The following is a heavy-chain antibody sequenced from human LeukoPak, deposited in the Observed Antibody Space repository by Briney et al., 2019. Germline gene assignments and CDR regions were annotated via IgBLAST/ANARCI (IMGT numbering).Heavy chain of an antibody. CDR3: ARRIAVAGGGFDY. CDR2: IYYSGST. D-gene: IGHD6-19*01. CDR1: GGSISSYY. J-gene: IGHJ4*02. V-gene: IGHV4-59*01. Sequence: TSETLSLTCTVSGGSISSYYWSWIRQPPGKGLEWIGYIYYSGSTNYNPSLKSRVTISVDTSKNQFSLKLSSVTAADTAVYYCARRIAVAGGGFDYWGQGTLVTVSS.